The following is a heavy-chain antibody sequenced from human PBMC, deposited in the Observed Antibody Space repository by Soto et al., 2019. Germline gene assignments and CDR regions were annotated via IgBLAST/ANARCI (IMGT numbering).Heavy chain of an antibody. CDR2: IYWNDDK. V-gene: IGHV2-5*01. D-gene: IGHD3-10*01. J-gene: IGHJ6*02. CDR3: AHRHMVRGLKRPRDYYYGMDV. Sequence: SWVRQAPGKALEWLALIYWNDDKRYSPSLKSRLTITKDTSRNQVVLTMTNMDPVDTATYYCAHRHMVRGLKRPRDYYYGMDVWGQGTTVTVSS.